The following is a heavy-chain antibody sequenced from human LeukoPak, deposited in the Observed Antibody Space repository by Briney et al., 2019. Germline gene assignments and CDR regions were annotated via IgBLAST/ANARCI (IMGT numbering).Heavy chain of an antibody. J-gene: IGHJ1*01. CDR2: ISNTGVST. D-gene: IGHD3-10*01. CDR1: GFTFTSYA. V-gene: IGHV3-23*01. CDR3: AEDHLPGGVKYFQH. Sequence: GGSLRLSCAASGFTFTSYAMSWVRQAPGKGLEWVSAISNTGVSTYYADSVKGRFTISRDNPKNTLYLQMNSLRAEDTAVYYCAEDHLPGGVKYFQHWGQGTLVTVSS.